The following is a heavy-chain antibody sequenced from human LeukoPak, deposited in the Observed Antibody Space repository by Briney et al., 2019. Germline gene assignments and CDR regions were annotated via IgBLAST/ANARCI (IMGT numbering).Heavy chain of an antibody. Sequence: SETLSLTCTVSGGSISGYYWSWVRQPPGKGLEWIGYIYYSGTTSYSPSLRSRVTISVDTSSKQVSLMLSSVTAADTAVYYCARGTKTGNTGYDWNYWGQGSLVTVSS. J-gene: IGHJ4*02. CDR3: ARGTKTGNTGYDWNY. CDR1: GGSISGYY. D-gene: IGHD5-12*01. CDR2: IYYSGTT. V-gene: IGHV4-59*01.